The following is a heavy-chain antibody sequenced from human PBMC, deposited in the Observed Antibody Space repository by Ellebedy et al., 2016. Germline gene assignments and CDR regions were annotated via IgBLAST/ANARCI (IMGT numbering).Heavy chain of an antibody. CDR2: ISANGNKR. Sequence: GGSLRLXXAVSGLPFSTFFMSWVRQAPGKGLEWVATISANGNKRDLADSVQGRFTISRDNFSNTLHLQMNNLRGEDTAVYYCRQGHYADYWGQGTLVTVSS. CDR3: RQGHYADY. D-gene: IGHD2-2*01. V-gene: IGHV3-23*01. J-gene: IGHJ4*02. CDR1: GLPFSTFF.